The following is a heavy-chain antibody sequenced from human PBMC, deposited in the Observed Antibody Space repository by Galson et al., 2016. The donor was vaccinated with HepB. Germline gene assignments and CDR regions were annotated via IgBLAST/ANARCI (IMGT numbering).Heavy chain of an antibody. CDR2: IHSGGGA. Sequence: SLRLSCAASGFTVSSNYMNWVRQPPGKGLEWVSFIHSGGGAYYTHSVKGRFTISTDNSKNTLYLQMNSLRVEDTAVYFCARDWGFWSDNHYGMDIWGQGTTVIVSS. V-gene: IGHV3-53*01. CDR3: ARDWGFWSDNHYGMDI. D-gene: IGHD3-3*01. CDR1: GFTVSSNY. J-gene: IGHJ6*02.